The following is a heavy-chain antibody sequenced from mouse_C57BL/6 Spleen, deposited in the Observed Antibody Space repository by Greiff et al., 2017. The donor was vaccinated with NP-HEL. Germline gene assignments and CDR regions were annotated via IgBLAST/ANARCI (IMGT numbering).Heavy chain of an antibody. J-gene: IGHJ4*01. CDR3: ARNYYYGSLVYAMDY. D-gene: IGHD1-1*01. CDR2: IWTGGGT. CDR1: GFSLTSYA. Sequence: VKLMESGPGLVAPSQSLSITCTVSGFSLTSYAISWVRQPPGKGLEWLGVIWTGGGTNYNSALKSRLSISKDNSKSQVFLKMNSLQTDDTARYYCARNYYYGSLVYAMDYWGQGTSVTVSS. V-gene: IGHV2-9-1*01.